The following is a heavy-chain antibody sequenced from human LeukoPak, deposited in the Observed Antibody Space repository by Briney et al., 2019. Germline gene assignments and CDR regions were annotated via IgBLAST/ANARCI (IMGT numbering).Heavy chain of an antibody. CDR3: ARDLRLITMIVDDAFDI. V-gene: IGHV3-11*06. CDR1: GFTFSDYY. Sequence: GGSLRLSCAASGFTFSDYYMSWIRQAPGKGLEWVSYISSSSYTNYADSVKGRFTISRDNAKNSLYLQMNSLRAEDTAVYYCARDLRLITMIVDDAFDIWGQGTMVTVSS. D-gene: IGHD3-22*01. CDR2: ISSSSYT. J-gene: IGHJ3*02.